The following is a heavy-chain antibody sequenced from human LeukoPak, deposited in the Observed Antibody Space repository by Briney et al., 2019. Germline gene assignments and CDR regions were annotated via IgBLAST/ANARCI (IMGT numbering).Heavy chain of an antibody. Sequence: GGSLRLSCAASGFTFSSYSMNWVRQAPGKGLEWVSTISGSGGNTYYADSVKGRFTISRDNSKDTLYLQMNNVRAEDTAVYYFANRFDTYGSKIDYWGQGTLVTVSS. V-gene: IGHV3-23*01. CDR1: GFTFSSYS. J-gene: IGHJ4*02. CDR2: ISGSGGNT. D-gene: IGHD3-10*01. CDR3: ANRFDTYGSKIDY.